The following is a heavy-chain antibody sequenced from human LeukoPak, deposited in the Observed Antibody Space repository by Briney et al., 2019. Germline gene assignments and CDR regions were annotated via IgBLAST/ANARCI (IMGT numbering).Heavy chain of an antibody. CDR2: ISSSSSYI. V-gene: IGHV3-21*04. CDR3: AKGGSCSGGTCPTDLDY. CDR1: GFTFSSYS. Sequence: GGSLRLSCAASGFTFSSYSMNWVRQAPGKGLEWVSSISSSSSYIYYADSVKGRFTISRDNAKNSLYLQMNSLRAEDTALYYCAKGGSCSGGTCPTDLDYWGQGTLVTVSS. D-gene: IGHD2-15*01. J-gene: IGHJ4*02.